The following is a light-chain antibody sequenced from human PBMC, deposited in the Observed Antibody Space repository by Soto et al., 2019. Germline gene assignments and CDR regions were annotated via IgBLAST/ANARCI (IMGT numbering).Light chain of an antibody. CDR1: QSISSY. J-gene: IGKJ1*01. V-gene: IGKV1-39*01. CDR2: AAS. CDR3: QQSYSSPPT. Sequence: VQMTHSPASLSASVGDRVTITCRASQSISSYLNWYQQKPGKAHKLLIFAASSLQSGVPSRFSGSRSGPDFTLTISSLQPEDFATYYCQQSYSSPPTFGQGTKVDI.